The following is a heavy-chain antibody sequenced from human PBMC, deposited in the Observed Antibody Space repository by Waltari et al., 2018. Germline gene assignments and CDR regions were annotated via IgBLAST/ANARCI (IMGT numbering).Heavy chain of an antibody. CDR2: INHSGST. J-gene: IGHJ4*02. Sequence: QVQLQQWGAGLLKPSETLSLTCAVYGGSFSGYYWSWIRQPPGKGLEWIGEINHSGSTNYNPSLKSRVTISVDTSKNQFSLKLSSVTAADTAVYYCARAGYSSSCYFDYWGQGTLVTVSS. V-gene: IGHV4-34*01. D-gene: IGHD6-13*01. CDR1: GGSFSGYY. CDR3: ARAGYSSSCYFDY.